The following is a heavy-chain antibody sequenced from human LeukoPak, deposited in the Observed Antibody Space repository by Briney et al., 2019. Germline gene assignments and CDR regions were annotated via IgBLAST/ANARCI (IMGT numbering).Heavy chain of an antibody. Sequence: PSETLSLTCTVSGGSISSYYWSWIRQPPGKGLEWIGYIYYSKTTNYNPPLKRRATISVDTTKNQFSLKLSSVTAADTAVYYCARVQDSNSYYYYYGMDVWGQGTTVTVSS. J-gene: IGHJ6*02. D-gene: IGHD4-11*01. CDR2: IYYSKTT. CDR1: GGSISSYY. CDR3: ARVQDSNSYYYYYGMDV. V-gene: IGHV4-59*01.